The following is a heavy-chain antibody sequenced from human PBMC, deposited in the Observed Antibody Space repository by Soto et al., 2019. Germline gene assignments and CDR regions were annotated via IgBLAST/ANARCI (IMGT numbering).Heavy chain of an antibody. CDR1: GGSISSYY. D-gene: IGHD3-16*02. CDR2: IYYSGST. Sequence: SETLSLTCTVSGGSISSYYWSWIRQPPGKGLEWIGYIYYSGSTNYNPSLKSRLSISGDTSKNHFSLTLTSVTAADAAVYYCATIGVSGYLAVWGQGTTVTVSS. V-gene: IGHV4-59*12. CDR3: ATIGVSGYLAV. J-gene: IGHJ6*02.